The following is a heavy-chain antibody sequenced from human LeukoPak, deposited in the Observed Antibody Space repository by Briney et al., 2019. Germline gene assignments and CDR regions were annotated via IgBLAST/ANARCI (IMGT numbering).Heavy chain of an antibody. D-gene: IGHD6-19*01. CDR3: ARDGGSSGWYDY. V-gene: IGHV4-61*01. Sequence: SETLSLTCTVSGGSVSSGRYYWSWVRQPPGKGLEWIGFIYYTGSMNYNPSLKSRVTISVDTSKNQFSLKLSSVTAADTAVYYCARDGGSSGWYDYWGQGTLVTVSS. J-gene: IGHJ4*02. CDR1: GGSVSSGRYY. CDR2: IYYTGSM.